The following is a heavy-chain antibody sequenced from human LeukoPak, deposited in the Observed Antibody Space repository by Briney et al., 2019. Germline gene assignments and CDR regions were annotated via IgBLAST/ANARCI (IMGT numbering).Heavy chain of an antibody. CDR3: AKEDYYDSSGYYPLGF. Sequence: GGSLRLSCAASGFTFSTYAMSWVRQAPGKGLEWVSAISDSGGSTYYAGSVKGRFTISRDNSKSTLYLLMNSLRAEDTALYYCAKEDYYDSSGYYPLGFWGRGTLVTVSS. CDR2: ISDSGGST. D-gene: IGHD3-22*01. J-gene: IGHJ4*02. CDR1: GFTFSTYA. V-gene: IGHV3-23*01.